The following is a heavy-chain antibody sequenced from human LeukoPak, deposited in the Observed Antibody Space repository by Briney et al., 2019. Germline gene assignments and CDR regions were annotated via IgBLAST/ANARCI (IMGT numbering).Heavy chain of an antibody. J-gene: IGHJ5*02. Sequence: PSETLSLTCTVSGGSISSYYWSWIRQPPGKGLEWIGYIYYSGSTNYNPSLKSRVTISVDTSKNQFSLKLSSVTAADTAVYYCARCGTLEYYDFWSGYYPNWFDPWGQGALVTVSS. CDR3: ARCGTLEYYDFWSGYYPNWFDP. CDR1: GGSISSYY. D-gene: IGHD3-3*01. CDR2: IYYSGST. V-gene: IGHV4-59*01.